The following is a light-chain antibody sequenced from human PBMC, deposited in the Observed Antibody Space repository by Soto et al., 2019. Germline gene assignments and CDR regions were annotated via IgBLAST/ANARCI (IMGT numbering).Light chain of an antibody. CDR2: DAS. J-gene: IGKJ1*01. CDR3: QQYNSYPWT. Sequence: DIQMTQSPSTLSASVGDRVTITCRAGQSISSWLAWYQQKPGKAPKLLIYDASSLESVVPSRFSGSGSGTEFTLTISSLQPDDFATYYCQQYNSYPWTFGQGTKVDIK. CDR1: QSISSW. V-gene: IGKV1-5*01.